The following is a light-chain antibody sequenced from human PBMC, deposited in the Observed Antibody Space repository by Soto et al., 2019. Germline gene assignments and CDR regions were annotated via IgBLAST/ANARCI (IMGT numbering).Light chain of an antibody. J-gene: IGKJ2*01. CDR2: GAS. Sequence: EIVLTQSPGTLSLSPGESATLSCRASQSVSSSNLAWYQQKPGQAPRLLIYGASSRATGIPDRFSGSGSGTDFTLTISRLEPEDFAVYYCRQYGSSPSYTFGQGTKLEIK. CDR3: RQYGSSPSYT. CDR1: QSVSSSN. V-gene: IGKV3-20*01.